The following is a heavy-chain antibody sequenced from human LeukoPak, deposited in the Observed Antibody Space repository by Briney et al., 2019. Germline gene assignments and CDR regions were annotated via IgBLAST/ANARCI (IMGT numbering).Heavy chain of an antibody. CDR3: ARGVGYSYGTDFDY. CDR2: INPNSGGT. CDR1: GYTFTGYY. V-gene: IGHV1-2*02. J-gene: IGHJ4*02. Sequence: GASVKVSCKASGYTFTGYYMHWVRQAPGQGLEWMGWINPNSGGTNYAQKFQGRVTMTRDTSISTAYMELSRLRSDDTAVYYCARGVGYSYGTDFDYWGQGTLVTVSS. D-gene: IGHD5-18*01.